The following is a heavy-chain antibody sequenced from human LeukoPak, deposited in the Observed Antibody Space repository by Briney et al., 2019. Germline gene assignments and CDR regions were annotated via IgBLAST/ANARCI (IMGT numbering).Heavy chain of an antibody. Sequence: PGGSLRLSCAASGFTFSSYSMNWVRQAPGKGLEWVSSISSSSSYIYYADSVKGRFTISRDNAKNSLYLQMNSLRAEDTAVYYCARGVPGAGEFDYWGQGTLVTVSS. CDR2: ISSSSSYI. J-gene: IGHJ4*02. V-gene: IGHV3-21*01. D-gene: IGHD3-10*01. CDR1: GFTFSSYS. CDR3: ARGVPGAGEFDY.